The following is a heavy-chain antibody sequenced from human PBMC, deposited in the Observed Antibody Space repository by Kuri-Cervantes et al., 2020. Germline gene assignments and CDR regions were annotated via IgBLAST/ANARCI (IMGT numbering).Heavy chain of an antibody. V-gene: IGHV3-48*01. CDR3: AKFDDSSGYYYYYYMDV. Sequence: GGSLRLSCAASGFTFSSYSMNWVRQAPGKELEWVSYISSSSSTIYYADSVKGRFTISRDNAKNSLYLQMNSLGAEDTAVYYCAKFDDSSGYYYYYYMDVWGKGTTVTVSS. J-gene: IGHJ6*03. CDR1: GFTFSSYS. D-gene: IGHD3-22*01. CDR2: ISSSSSTI.